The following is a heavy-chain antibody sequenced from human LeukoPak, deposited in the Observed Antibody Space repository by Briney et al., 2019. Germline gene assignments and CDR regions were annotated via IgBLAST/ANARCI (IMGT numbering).Heavy chain of an antibody. CDR1: RFTFSSSA. CDR2: ISGSGGST. CDR3: ARAVAAAGSPDF. Sequence: GGSLRLSCAASRFTFSSSAMSWVRQAPGKGLEWVSAISGSGGSTYSTDSVKGRFTISRDNAKNSLYLQMNSLRAEDTAVYYCARAVAAAGSPDFWGQGTLVTVSS. J-gene: IGHJ4*02. V-gene: IGHV3-23*01. D-gene: IGHD6-13*01.